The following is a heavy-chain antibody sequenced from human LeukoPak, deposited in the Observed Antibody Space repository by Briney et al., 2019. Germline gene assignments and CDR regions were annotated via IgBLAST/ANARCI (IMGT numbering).Heavy chain of an antibody. D-gene: IGHD6-19*01. Sequence: PGGSLRLSCAASGFTFSSYEMNWARQAPGKGLEWVSYISSSGSTIYYADSVKGRFTISRDNAKNSLYLQMNSLRAEDTAVYYCARVYGSAWVSAYWGQGTLVTVSS. J-gene: IGHJ4*02. V-gene: IGHV3-48*03. CDR3: ARVYGSAWVSAY. CDR1: GFTFSSYE. CDR2: ISSSGSTI.